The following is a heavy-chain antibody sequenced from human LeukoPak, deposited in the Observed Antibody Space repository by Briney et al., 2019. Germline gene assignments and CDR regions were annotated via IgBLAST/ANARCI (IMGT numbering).Heavy chain of an antibody. CDR2: IYYSGSA. CDR3: ARVYDSSGYDAFDI. J-gene: IGHJ3*02. Sequence: SETLSLTCTVSGGSISSYYWSWIRQPPGKGLEWIGYIYYSGSANYNPSLKSRVTISVDTSKNQFSLKLSSVTAADTAVYYCARVYDSSGYDAFDIWGQGTMVTVSS. CDR1: GGSISSYY. D-gene: IGHD3-22*01. V-gene: IGHV4-59*01.